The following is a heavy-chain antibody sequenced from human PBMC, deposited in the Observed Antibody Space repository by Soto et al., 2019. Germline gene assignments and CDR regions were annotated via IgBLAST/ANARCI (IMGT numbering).Heavy chain of an antibody. CDR1: GDTVTKYG. Sequence: QVQLVQSGGEVKKPGASVKVSCKASGDTVTKYGISWVRQAPGQGLEWLGWISFYNGHTNYALKFXXRXSFTTDTSTSTASMELRSLTSDDTAVYYCASATSIAVAGRETWGQGTLVTVSS. CDR2: ISFYNGHT. V-gene: IGHV1-18*01. D-gene: IGHD6-19*01. J-gene: IGHJ4*02. CDR3: ASATSIAVAGRET.